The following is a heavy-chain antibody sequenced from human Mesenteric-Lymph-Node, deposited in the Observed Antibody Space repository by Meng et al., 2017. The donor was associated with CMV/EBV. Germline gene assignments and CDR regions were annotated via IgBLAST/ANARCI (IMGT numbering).Heavy chain of an antibody. V-gene: IGHV4-4*02. CDR2: IYHSGST. Sequence: ISSSNWWSWVRQPPGKGLEWIGEIYHSGSTNYNPSLKSRVTISVDKSKNQFSLKLSSVTAADTAVYYCASTTTLGYCSSTSCYSFDYWGQGTPVTVSS. J-gene: IGHJ4*02. CDR1: ISSSNW. D-gene: IGHD2-2*01. CDR3: ASTTTLGYCSSTSCYSFDY.